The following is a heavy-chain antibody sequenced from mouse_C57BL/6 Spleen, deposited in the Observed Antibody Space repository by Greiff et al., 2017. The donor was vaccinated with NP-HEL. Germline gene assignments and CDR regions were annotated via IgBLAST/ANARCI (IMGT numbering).Heavy chain of an antibody. CDR2: IYPGDGET. J-gene: IGHJ3*01. V-gene: IGHV1-80*01. CDR3: ARGEYYGSSPFAY. D-gene: IGHD1-1*01. Sequence: QVQLQQSGAELVKPGASVKISCKASGYAFSSYWMNWVKQRPGKGLEWIGQIYPGDGETNYNGKFKGKATLTADKSSSTAYMQLSSLTSEDSAVYFCARGEYYGSSPFAYWGQGTLVTVSA. CDR1: GYAFSSYW.